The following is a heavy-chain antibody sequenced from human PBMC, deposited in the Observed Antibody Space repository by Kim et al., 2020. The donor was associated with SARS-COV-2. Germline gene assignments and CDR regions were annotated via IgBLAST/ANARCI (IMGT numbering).Heavy chain of an antibody. CDR3: ARDGSGSSTWVGYYYGMDV. J-gene: IGHJ6*02. Sequence: GRFTISRDNAKNSLYLQMNSLRAEDTAVYYCARDGSGSSTWVGYYYGMDVWGQGTTVTVSS. D-gene: IGHD3-10*01. V-gene: IGHV3-11*06.